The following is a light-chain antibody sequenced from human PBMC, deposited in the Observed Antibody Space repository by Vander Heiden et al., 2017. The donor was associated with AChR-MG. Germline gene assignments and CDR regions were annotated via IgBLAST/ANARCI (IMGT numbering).Light chain of an antibody. Sequence: DIQMTQSTSTLSPSVGDRVTITCRASQSISSWLAWYQQKPGKAPKLLIYKASSLESGVPSRFSGSGSGTEFTLTISSLQPDDFATYYCQQYNSYPYTFGQGTKLEIK. CDR2: KAS. J-gene: IGKJ2*01. CDR3: QQYNSYPYT. CDR1: QSISSW. V-gene: IGKV1-5*03.